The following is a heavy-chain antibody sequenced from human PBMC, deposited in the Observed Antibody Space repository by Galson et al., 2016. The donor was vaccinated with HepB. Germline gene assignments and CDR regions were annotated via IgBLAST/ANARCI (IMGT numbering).Heavy chain of an antibody. CDR1: AFDFNNYD. Sequence: SLRLSCAASAFDFNNYDIHWVRQAPGKGLEWVTIISSDGTHQAYVDSVKGRFTISRADSTNTVSLQMNSLRHEDTAMYYCATGGPVVTATQVSGGGVTVHNAFDIWGQGTMVTVSS. CDR3: ATGGPVVTATQVSGGGVTVHNAFDI. V-gene: IGHV3-30*03. D-gene: IGHD2-21*02. J-gene: IGHJ3*02. CDR2: ISSDGTHQ.